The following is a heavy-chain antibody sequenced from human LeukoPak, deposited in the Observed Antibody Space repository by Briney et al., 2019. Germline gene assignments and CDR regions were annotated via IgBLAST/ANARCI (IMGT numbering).Heavy chain of an antibody. CDR1: GGSISSYY. Sequence: SETLSLTCTVSGGSISSYYWSWIRQPAGKGLEWIGRIYTSGSTNYNPSLKSRVTISVDKSKNQFSLKLSYVTAADTAVYYCARDEPIAAAGSERYYFDYWGQGTLVTVSS. V-gene: IGHV4-4*07. D-gene: IGHD6-13*01. CDR3: ARDEPIAAAGSERYYFDY. J-gene: IGHJ4*02. CDR2: IYTSGST.